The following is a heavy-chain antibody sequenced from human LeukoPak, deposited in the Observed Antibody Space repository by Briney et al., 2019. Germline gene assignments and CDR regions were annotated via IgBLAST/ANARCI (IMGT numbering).Heavy chain of an antibody. CDR2: ISSSSSYI. Sequence: GGSLRLSCAASGFTFSSYSMNWVRQAPGKGLEWVSSISSSSSYIYYADSVKGRFTISRDNAKNSLYLQMNSLRAEDTAVCYCARDRQQLVPTNYYYYGMDVWGKGTTVTVSS. V-gene: IGHV3-21*01. CDR1: GFTFSSYS. D-gene: IGHD6-13*01. CDR3: ARDRQQLVPTNYYYYGMDV. J-gene: IGHJ6*04.